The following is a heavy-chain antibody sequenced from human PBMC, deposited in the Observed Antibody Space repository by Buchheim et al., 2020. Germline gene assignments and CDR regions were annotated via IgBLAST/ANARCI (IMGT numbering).Heavy chain of an antibody. CDR1: GGTFSSYA. Sequence: QVQLVQSGAEVKKPGSSVKVSCKASGGTFSSYAISWVRQAPGQGLEWMGRIIPILGIANYAQKFQGRVTITADKSTSTAYRGLRTLRSEDPALYSCGRGGYSGSDFGGGGAYYYYGMDVWGQGTT. V-gene: IGHV1-69*04. CDR3: GRGGYSGSDFGGGGAYYYYGMDV. CDR2: IIPILGIA. D-gene: IGHD5-12*01. J-gene: IGHJ6*02.